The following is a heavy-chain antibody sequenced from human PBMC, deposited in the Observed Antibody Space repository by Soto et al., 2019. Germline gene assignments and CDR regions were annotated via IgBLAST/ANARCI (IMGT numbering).Heavy chain of an antibody. D-gene: IGHD5-12*01. CDR1: GGTFSSYA. CDR3: ASDVRRDGSRYFDL. CDR2: IIPIFGTA. Sequence: SVKVSCKASGGTFSSYAISWVRQAPGQGLEWMGGIIPIFGTANYAQKFPGRVTITADESTSTAYMELSSLRSEDTAVYYCASDVRRDGSRYFDLWGRGTLVTVSS. J-gene: IGHJ2*01. V-gene: IGHV1-69*13.